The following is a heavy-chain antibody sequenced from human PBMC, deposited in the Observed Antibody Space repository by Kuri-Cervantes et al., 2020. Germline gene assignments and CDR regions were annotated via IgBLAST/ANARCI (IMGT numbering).Heavy chain of an antibody. CDR1: GFTFSDYY. D-gene: IGHD5-12*01. Sequence: GESLKISCAASGFTFSDYYMSWIRQAPGKGLEWVSYISSSSSTIYYADSVKGRFTISRDNAKNSLYLQMNSLRDEDTAVCYCARDDIRWLRPHPQYYYYGMDVWGQGTTVTVSS. J-gene: IGHJ6*02. CDR3: ARDDIRWLRPHPQYYYYGMDV. V-gene: IGHV3-11*04. CDR2: ISSSSSTI.